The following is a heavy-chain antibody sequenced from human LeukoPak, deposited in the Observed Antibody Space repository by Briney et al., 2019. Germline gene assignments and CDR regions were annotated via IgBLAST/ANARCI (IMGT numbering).Heavy chain of an antibody. CDR2: IIPILGIA. D-gene: IGHD6-13*01. CDR1: GGTFSSYA. Sequence: GSSVKVSCKASGGTFSSYAISWVRQAPGQGLEWMGRIIPILGIANYAQKFQGRVTITADKSTSTAYMELSSLRSEDTAVYYCAREYVAAEDPINYYYYGMDVWGQGTTVTVSS. J-gene: IGHJ6*02. CDR3: AREYVAAEDPINYYYYGMDV. V-gene: IGHV1-69*04.